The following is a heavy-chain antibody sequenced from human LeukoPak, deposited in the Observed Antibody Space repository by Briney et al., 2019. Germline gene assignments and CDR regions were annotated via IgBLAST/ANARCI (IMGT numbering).Heavy chain of an antibody. D-gene: IGHD3-10*01. V-gene: IGHV1-3*01. CDR2: ISAGNGNT. CDR3: ARERYGSGSYSFGY. J-gene: IGHJ4*02. CDR1: GYTFTSYA. Sequence: ASVKVSCKASGYTFTSYAMHWVRQAPGQRLEWMGWISAGNGNTKYSQKFQGRVTITRDTSASTAYMELSSLRSEDTAVYYCARERYGSGSYSFGYWGQGTLVTVSS.